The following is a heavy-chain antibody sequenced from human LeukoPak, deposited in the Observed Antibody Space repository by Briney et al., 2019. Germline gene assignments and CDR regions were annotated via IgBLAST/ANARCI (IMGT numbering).Heavy chain of an antibody. CDR3: ANQDVVIYYFDY. CDR2: ISYSGST. Sequence: SETLSLTCTVSGGSFSSSSYYWGWIRQPPGKGLEWIGSISYSGSTYYNPSLKSRVTISVDTSKNQFSLKLSSVTAADTAVYYCANQDVVIYYFDYWGQGTLVTVSS. CDR1: GGSFSSSSYY. J-gene: IGHJ4*02. V-gene: IGHV4-39*01. D-gene: IGHD2-21*01.